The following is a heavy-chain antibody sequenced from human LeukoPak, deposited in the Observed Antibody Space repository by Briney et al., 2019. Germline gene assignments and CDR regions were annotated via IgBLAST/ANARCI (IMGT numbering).Heavy chain of an antibody. CDR1: GYTFTGYY. Sequence: ASVKVSCKASGYTFTGYYMHWVRQAPGQGLEWMGRINPNSGGTNYAQKSQGRVTMTRDTSISTAYMELSRLRSEDTAVYYCARDPYCSSTSCYISRYWGQGTLVTVSS. CDR2: INPNSGGT. CDR3: ARDPYCSSTSCYISRY. J-gene: IGHJ4*02. V-gene: IGHV1-2*06. D-gene: IGHD2-2*02.